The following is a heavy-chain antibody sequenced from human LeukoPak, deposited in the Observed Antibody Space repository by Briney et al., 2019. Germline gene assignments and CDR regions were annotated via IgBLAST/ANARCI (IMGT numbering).Heavy chain of an antibody. CDR2: ISGNGNT. CDR3: ARDPRGTGTSDFDF. V-gene: IGHV4-59*11. CDR1: GGSFTNHC. Sequence: SETLSLTCTVSGGSFTNHCWNWIRQPPGKGLEWIGEISGNGNTRYNPSLSSRVTVSVDTSKNQFSLRLNSVTAADTAVYYCARDPRGTGTSDFDFWGQGTLVTVSS. D-gene: IGHD1-7*01. J-gene: IGHJ4*02.